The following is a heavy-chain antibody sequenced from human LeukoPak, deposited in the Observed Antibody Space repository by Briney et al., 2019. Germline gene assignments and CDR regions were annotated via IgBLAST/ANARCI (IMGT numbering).Heavy chain of an antibody. V-gene: IGHV3-30*18. Sequence: GRSLRLSCAASGFIFSNYGMHWVRQAPGKGLEWVAVIYYGGSNNQYADSVKGRFTISRDNSKSTLYLQMNSLRPEDTAVYYCAKDGMAARPGGYYFDYWGQGTLVTVSS. CDR3: AKDGMAARPGGYYFDY. CDR1: GFIFSNYG. CDR2: IYYGGSNN. J-gene: IGHJ4*02. D-gene: IGHD6-6*01.